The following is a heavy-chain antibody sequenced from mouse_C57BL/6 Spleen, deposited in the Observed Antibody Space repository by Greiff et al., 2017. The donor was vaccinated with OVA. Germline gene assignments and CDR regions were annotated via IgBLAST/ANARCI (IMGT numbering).Heavy chain of an antibody. CDR2: INPSSGYT. V-gene: IGHV1-7*01. CDR1: GYTFTSYW. J-gene: IGHJ4*01. CDR3: GRGLRSPYAMDY. Sequence: VQLQQSGAELAKPGASVKLSCTASGYTFTSYWMHWVKQRPGQGLEWIGYINPSSGYTNYIQKLKDKATFTADKSPSTAYMQLSSLKYEDSTVYYCGRGLRSPYAMDYWGQGTSVTVSS. D-gene: IGHD1-1*01.